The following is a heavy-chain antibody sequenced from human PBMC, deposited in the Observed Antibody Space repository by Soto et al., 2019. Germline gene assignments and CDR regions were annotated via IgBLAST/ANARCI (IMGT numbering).Heavy chain of an antibody. CDR3: ARGGRRDYSRPQGSDY. J-gene: IGHJ4*02. CDR1: GGSFSGYY. D-gene: IGHD4-4*01. CDR2: INHSGST. V-gene: IGHV4-34*01. Sequence: SETLSLTCAVYGGSFSGYYWSWIRQPPGKGLEWIGEINHSGSTNYNPSLKSRVTISVDTSKNQFSLKLSSVTAADTAVYYCARGGRRDYSRPQGSDYWGQGTLVTVSS.